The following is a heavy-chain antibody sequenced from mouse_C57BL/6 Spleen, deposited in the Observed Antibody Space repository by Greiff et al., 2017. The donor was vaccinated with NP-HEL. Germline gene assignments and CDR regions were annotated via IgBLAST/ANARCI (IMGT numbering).Heavy chain of an antibody. CDR1: GFTFSSYG. D-gene: IGHD1-1*02. CDR3: ARPLWCNYGYFAV. J-gene: IGHJ1*03. CDR2: ISSGGSYT. V-gene: IGHV5-6*02. Sequence: EVMLVESGGDLVKPGGSLKLSCAASGFTFSSYGMSWVRQTPDKRLEWVATISSGGSYTYYPDSVKGRFTISRDNAKHTLSLQMRSLKSEDTALSYCARPLWCNYGYFAVWGTVPPFTFSS.